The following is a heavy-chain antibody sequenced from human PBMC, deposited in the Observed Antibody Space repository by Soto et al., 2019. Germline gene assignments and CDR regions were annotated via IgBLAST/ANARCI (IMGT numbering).Heavy chain of an antibody. D-gene: IGHD2-21*02. CDR2: IYGSGSTK. CDR1: GFSFSKYA. CDR3: AKDAVSGDGLWLVSC. Sequence: GRSLRLSCSASGFSFSKYAMILVRQAPGKGQEWGSGIYGSGSTKDYAASVKGRFTISRDNSKNTVYLEMNNLRAEDTAMYYCAKDAVSGDGLWLVSCCGKGTPVTVSP. V-gene: IGHV3-23*05. J-gene: IGHJ4*02.